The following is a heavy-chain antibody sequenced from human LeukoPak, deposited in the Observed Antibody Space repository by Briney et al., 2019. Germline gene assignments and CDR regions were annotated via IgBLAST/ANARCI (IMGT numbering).Heavy chain of an antibody. Sequence: PSETLSLTCTVSGGSLSSYSWSWIRQPAGKGLEWIGHIYTSGSTNYNPSLKSRVTMSVDTSKHQFSLKLTSVTAADTAIYYCARVTAAPALDYWGQGTLVTVSP. CDR3: ARVTAAPALDY. CDR1: GGSLSSYS. CDR2: IYTSGST. V-gene: IGHV4-4*07. D-gene: IGHD6-13*01. J-gene: IGHJ4*02.